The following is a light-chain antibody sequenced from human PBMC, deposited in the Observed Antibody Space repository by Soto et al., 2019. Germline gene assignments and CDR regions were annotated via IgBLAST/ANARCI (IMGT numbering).Light chain of an antibody. Sequence: QSALTQPPSVSGAPGQRVTISCTGSSSNVGANYDGHWDQRLPGTAPRRRIYANSNRPSGVPGRFSGSKSGTSATLAISGLQAEDEDDYYCQSYDSSLSGYVFGTGTKVTVL. V-gene: IGLV1-40*01. J-gene: IGLJ1*01. CDR1: SSNVGANYD. CDR2: ANS. CDR3: QSYDSSLSGYV.